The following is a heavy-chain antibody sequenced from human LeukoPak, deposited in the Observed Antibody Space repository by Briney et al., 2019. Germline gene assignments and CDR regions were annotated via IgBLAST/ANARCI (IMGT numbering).Heavy chain of an antibody. CDR2: ISSSSSYI. V-gene: IGHV3-21*01. D-gene: IGHD3-22*01. CDR1: GFTFSSYA. CDR3: ARVAPDYYYDSSGYSNFDY. J-gene: IGHJ4*02. Sequence: GGSLRLSCAASGFTFSSYAMSWVRQAPGKGLEWVSSISSSSSYIYYADSVKGRFTISRDNAKNSLYLQMNSLRAEDTAVYYCARVAPDYYYDSSGYSNFDYWGQGTLVTVSS.